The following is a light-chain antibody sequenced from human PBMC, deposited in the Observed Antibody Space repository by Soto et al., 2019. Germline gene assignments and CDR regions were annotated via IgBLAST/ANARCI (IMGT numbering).Light chain of an antibody. J-gene: IGKJ1*01. V-gene: IGKV3-20*01. CDR3: EHYARSVWT. CDR1: QSASSSY. CDR2: GSS. Sequence: EIVLTQSPGTLSLSPGERATVSCRASQSASSSYFAWYQQKPGQAPRLLISGSSNSATGIPDRFSGSGSGTDFTLTISRLEPEDFVVDYGEHYARSVWTFGQGTRVEIK.